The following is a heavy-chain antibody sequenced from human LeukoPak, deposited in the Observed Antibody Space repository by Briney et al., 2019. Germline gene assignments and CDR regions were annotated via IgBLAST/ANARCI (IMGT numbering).Heavy chain of an antibody. CDR2: IYYSGST. J-gene: IGHJ3*02. D-gene: IGHD3-22*01. Sequence: SETLSLTCTVSGGSISSSSYYWGWIRQPPGKGLEWIGSIYYSGSTYYNPSLKSRVTISVDTSKNQFSLKLSSVTAADTAVYYCATGGQNYYDSSDRGAFDIWGQGTMVTVSS. V-gene: IGHV4-39*07. CDR1: GGSISSSSYY. CDR3: ATGGQNYYDSSDRGAFDI.